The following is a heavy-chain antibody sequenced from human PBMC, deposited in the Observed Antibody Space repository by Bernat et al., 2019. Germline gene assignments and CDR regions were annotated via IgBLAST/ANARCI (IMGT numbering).Heavy chain of an antibody. J-gene: IGHJ4*02. CDR3: ARWRSYSSSWYFDY. V-gene: IGHV1-8*01. CDR1: GYTFTSYN. D-gene: IGHD6-13*01. CDR2: MNPNSGNT. Sequence: QVQLVQSGAEVKKPGASVKVSCKASGYTFTSYNINWVRQATGQGLEWMGWMNPNSGNTGYAQKFQGRVTMTRNTSISTAYMELSSLRSEDTAVYYCARWRSYSSSWYFDYWGQGTLVTVSS.